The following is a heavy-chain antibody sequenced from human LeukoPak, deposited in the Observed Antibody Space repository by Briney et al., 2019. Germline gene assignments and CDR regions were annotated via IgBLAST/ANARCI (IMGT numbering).Heavy chain of an antibody. CDR3: ARDTYTAMGVDY. V-gene: IGHV4-61*09. CDR2: IYRSGST. CDR1: GGSISSGSYY. Sequence: SETLSLTCTVSGGSISSGSYYWSWIRQPAGKRLEWIGHIYRSGSTNYNPSLKSRVTISVDTSKNQFSLKLSSVTAADTAVYYCARDTYTAMGVDYWGQGTLVTVSS. D-gene: IGHD5-18*01. J-gene: IGHJ4*02.